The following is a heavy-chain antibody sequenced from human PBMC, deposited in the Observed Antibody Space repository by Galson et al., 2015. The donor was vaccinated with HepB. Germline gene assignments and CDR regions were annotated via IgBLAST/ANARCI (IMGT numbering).Heavy chain of an antibody. J-gene: IGHJ5*02. CDR2: IIPIFGTA. CDR3: ARAYDGHCSGGSCYSCFVGGCYWFDP. D-gene: IGHD2-15*01. V-gene: IGHV1-69*13. CDR1: GGTFSSYA. Sequence: SVKVSCKASGGTFSSYAISWVRQAPGQGLEWMGGIIPIFGTANYAQKFQGRATITADESTSTAYMELSSLRSEDTAVYYCARAYDGHCSGGSCYSCFVGGCYWFDPWGQGTLVTVSS.